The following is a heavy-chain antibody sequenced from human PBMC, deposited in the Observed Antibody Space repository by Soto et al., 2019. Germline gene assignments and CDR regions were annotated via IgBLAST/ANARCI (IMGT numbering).Heavy chain of an antibody. J-gene: IGHJ4*02. V-gene: IGHV4-30-4*01. CDR2: IYYSGST. CDR1: GGSISSGDYY. Sequence: PPETLSLTCTVSGGSISSGDYYWSWIRQPPGKGLEWIGYIYYSGSTYYNPSLKSRVTISVDTSKNQFSLKLSSVTAADTAVYYCARGRPPNPRWEFGGSPDYWGQGTLVTVSS. CDR3: ARGRPPNPRWEFGGSPDY. D-gene: IGHD1-26*01.